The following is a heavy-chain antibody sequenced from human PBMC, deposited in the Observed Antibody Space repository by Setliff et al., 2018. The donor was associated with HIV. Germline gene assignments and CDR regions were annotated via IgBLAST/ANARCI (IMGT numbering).Heavy chain of an antibody. CDR1: GGSLRGYY. V-gene: IGHV4-34*01. CDR3: TRGGDVIPLDY. J-gene: IGHJ4*02. D-gene: IGHD1-26*01. Sequence: PSETLSLTCDISGGSLRGYYWSWVRQTPGKGLEWIGRINPSGGVNYNPSLNHRVTISRHTSRNQFSLQLISLIAADTAVYYCTRGGDVIPLDYWGQGILVTVSS. CDR2: INPSGGV.